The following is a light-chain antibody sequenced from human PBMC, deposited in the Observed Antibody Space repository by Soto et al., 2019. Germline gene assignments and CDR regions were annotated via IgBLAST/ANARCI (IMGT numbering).Light chain of an antibody. J-gene: IGLJ2*01. Sequence: QPVLTQSPSASASLGASVKLTCTLSSEHKTYAIAWHQQQPEKGPRYLMKVNSDGSHTKGDEIPDRFSGSSSGVERYLTISSLQSEDEADYYCQIWGTGFRVFGEGTKLTVL. V-gene: IGLV4-69*01. CDR2: VNSDGSH. CDR1: SEHKTYA. CDR3: QIWGTGFRV.